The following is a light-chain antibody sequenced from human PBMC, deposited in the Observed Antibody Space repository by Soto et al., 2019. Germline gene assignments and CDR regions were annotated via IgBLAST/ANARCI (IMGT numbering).Light chain of an antibody. J-gene: IGKJ2*01. V-gene: IGKV1-33*01. Sequence: DIQVTQSPSSLSASVGDSITITCQTSHAISNFLNWYQQKPGKVPKLLIYDASKLEAGVPSRFSGSGSGKDFTFTIPSLQAEDFATYYCQQYDNVPPNTFGQGTKLEIK. CDR3: QQYDNVPPNT. CDR2: DAS. CDR1: HAISNF.